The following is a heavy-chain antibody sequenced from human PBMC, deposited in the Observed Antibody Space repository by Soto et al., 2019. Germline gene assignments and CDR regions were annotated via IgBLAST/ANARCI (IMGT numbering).Heavy chain of an antibody. J-gene: IGHJ6*02. CDR2: IYYSGST. CDR1: GGSISSGDYY. Sequence: SATLSLTCTVSGGSISSGDYYWSWIRQPPGKGLEWIGYIYYSGSTHYNPSLKSRVTISVDTSKNQFSLKLSSVTAADTAVYYCARERRYYGSGSYKPYYYYGMDVWGQGTTVTVPS. D-gene: IGHD3-10*01. V-gene: IGHV4-30-4*01. CDR3: ARERRYYGSGSYKPYYYYGMDV.